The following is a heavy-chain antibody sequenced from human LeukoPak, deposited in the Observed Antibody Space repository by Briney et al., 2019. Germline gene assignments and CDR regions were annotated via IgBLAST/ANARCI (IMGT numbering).Heavy chain of an antibody. Sequence: GESLKISCKGSGYSFTSYWIGCVRQMPGKGLEWMGIIYPGDSDTRYSPSFQGQVTISADKSISTAYLQWSSLKASDTAMYYCARRIYCGGDCYYFDYWGQGTLVTVSS. D-gene: IGHD2-21*02. CDR2: IYPGDSDT. CDR1: GYSFTSYW. V-gene: IGHV5-51*01. CDR3: ARRIYCGGDCYYFDY. J-gene: IGHJ4*02.